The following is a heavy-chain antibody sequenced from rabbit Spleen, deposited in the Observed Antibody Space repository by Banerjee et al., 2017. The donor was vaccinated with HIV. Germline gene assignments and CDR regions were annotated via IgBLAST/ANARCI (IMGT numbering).Heavy chain of an antibody. V-gene: IGHV1S47*01. CDR1: GFDFSNYG. D-gene: IGHD1-1*01. CDR2: IDPVFGST. J-gene: IGHJ2*01. Sequence: QEELEESGGGLVKPEGSLTLTCKASGFDFSNYGVSWVRQAPGKGLEWIGYIDPVFGSTYYASWVNGRFTISRHNAQNTLYLQLNSLTAADTATYFCARNYVNAFDPWGQGTLVTVS. CDR3: ARNYVNAFDP.